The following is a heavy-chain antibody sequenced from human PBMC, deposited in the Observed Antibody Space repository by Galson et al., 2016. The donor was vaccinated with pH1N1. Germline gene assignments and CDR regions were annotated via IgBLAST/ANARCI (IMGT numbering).Heavy chain of an antibody. V-gene: IGHV3-48*01. CDR1: GFTFIGYT. Sequence: SLRLSCAASGFTFIGYTMNWVRQAPGKGPEWLSYISSRGTTISYADTVKGRFTISRDNARNSLFLDMNNLRSDATAIYYCARDRTRRGALPGNFFDSWGQGTLVTVSS. D-gene: IGHD1-14*01. CDR3: ARDRTRRGALPGNFFDS. J-gene: IGHJ4*02. CDR2: ISSRGTTI.